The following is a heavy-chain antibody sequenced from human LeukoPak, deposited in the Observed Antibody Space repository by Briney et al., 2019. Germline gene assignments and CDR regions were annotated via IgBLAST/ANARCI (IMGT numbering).Heavy chain of an antibody. CDR1: GGTFSSYA. Sequence: KISCKASGGTFSSYAISWVRQAPGQGLEWMGGIIPIFGIANYAQKFQGRVTITADKSTSTAYMELSSLRSEDTAVYYCARSTVTTFAFDYWGQGTLVTVSS. D-gene: IGHD4-17*01. J-gene: IGHJ4*02. CDR2: IIPIFGIA. CDR3: ARSTVTTFAFDY. V-gene: IGHV1-69*17.